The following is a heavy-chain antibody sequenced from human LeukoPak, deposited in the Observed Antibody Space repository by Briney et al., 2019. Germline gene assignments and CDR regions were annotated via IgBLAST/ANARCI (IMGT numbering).Heavy chain of an antibody. CDR1: GYTFTVYY. D-gene: IGHD3-22*01. J-gene: IGHJ4*02. V-gene: IGHV1-2*02. CDR3: ARGRSYYDSRELDY. Sequence: ASVRVSCKASGYTFTVYYMHWVRQAPGQGLEWMGWINPNSGGTNYAQKFQGRVTMTRDTPISTAYMELSRLRSDDTAVYYCARGRSYYDSRELDYWGQGTLVTVS. CDR2: INPNSGGT.